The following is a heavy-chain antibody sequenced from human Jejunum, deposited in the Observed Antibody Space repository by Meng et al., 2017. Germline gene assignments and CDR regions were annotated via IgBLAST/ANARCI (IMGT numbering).Heavy chain of an antibody. Sequence: GESLKISCAASGFTFCSYWMNWVRQAPGKGLEWVANLKQDGRSIHYVDAVKGRFTSSRDNAKNSLYMQMNVLRAEDTAIYFCARDQGSYGNFQHWGQGTLVTVSS. D-gene: IGHD3-10*01. CDR2: LKQDGRSI. CDR3: ARDQGSYGNFQH. CDR1: GFTFCSYW. J-gene: IGHJ1*01. V-gene: IGHV3-7*01.